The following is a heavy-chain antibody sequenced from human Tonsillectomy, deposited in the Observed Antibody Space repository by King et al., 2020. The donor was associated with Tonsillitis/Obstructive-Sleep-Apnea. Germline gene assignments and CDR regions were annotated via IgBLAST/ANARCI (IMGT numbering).Heavy chain of an antibody. CDR3: AREGIYDSSGYADAFDI. CDR1: GFTFSIYA. D-gene: IGHD3-22*01. J-gene: IGHJ3*02. Sequence: VQLVESGGGVVQPGRSLRLSCAASGFTFSIYAIHWVRQAPGKGLEWVAVISYDGSNKYYADSMKGRFTISRDNSKNTLDLQMNSLRAEDTAVYYCAREGIYDSSGYADAFDIWGQGTMVTVSS. CDR2: ISYDGSNK. V-gene: IGHV3-30*04.